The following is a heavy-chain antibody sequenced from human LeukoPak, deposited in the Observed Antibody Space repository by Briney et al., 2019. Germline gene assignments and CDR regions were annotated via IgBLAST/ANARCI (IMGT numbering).Heavy chain of an antibody. CDR1: GFPLSTYW. Sequence: PGGSLRLSCAASGFPLSTYWMTWVRQAPGKGLEWVANIKQDGSEKYYVDSVKGRFTISRDNAKKLLYLQMNSLRVEDTAVYYCARDRGSSGRLGRFDNWGQGTLVTVSP. CDR2: IKQDGSEK. V-gene: IGHV3-7*01. J-gene: IGHJ4*02. CDR3: ARDRGSSGRLGRFDN. D-gene: IGHD6-19*01.